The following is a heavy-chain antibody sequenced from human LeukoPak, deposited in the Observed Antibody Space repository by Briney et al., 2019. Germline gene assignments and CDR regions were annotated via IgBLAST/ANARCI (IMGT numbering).Heavy chain of an antibody. D-gene: IGHD1-26*01. Sequence: SETLSLTCTVSGGSISRYYWSWIRQAPGKGLEWIGYIYYSGSTNYNPSLKSRVTISVDTSKNQFSLKLSSVTAADTAVYYCARPIHEYQVGFFQHWGQGTLVTVSS. J-gene: IGHJ1*01. CDR1: GGSISRYY. CDR3: ARPIHEYQVGFFQH. CDR2: IYYSGST. V-gene: IGHV4-59*08.